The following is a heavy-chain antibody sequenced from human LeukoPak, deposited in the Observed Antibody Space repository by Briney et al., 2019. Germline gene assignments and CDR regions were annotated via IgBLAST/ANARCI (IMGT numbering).Heavy chain of an antibody. Sequence: PGGSLRLSCAASGFIFSGYWMNWVRQAPGKGLEWVANIKQDGSEKYYVDSVKGRFAISRDNAKNSLYLQMNSLRAEDTAVYYCARWGLEDIVVVPAARYFDYWGQGTLVTVSS. J-gene: IGHJ4*02. V-gene: IGHV3-7*01. CDR3: ARWGLEDIVVVPAARYFDY. D-gene: IGHD2-2*01. CDR1: GFIFSGYW. CDR2: IKQDGSEK.